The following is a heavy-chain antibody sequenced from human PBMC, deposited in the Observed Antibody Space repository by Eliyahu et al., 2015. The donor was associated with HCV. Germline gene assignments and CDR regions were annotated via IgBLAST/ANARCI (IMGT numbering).Heavy chain of an antibody. CDR3: ARKKVTYYDFWSDPPGGMDV. CDR1: GFTFSSYX. CDR2: INSDGSST. Sequence: EVQLVESGGGLVQPGGSLRLSCAASGFTFSSYXMHWVRQAPGKGLVWVXRINSDGSSTSYADSVKGRFTISRDNAKNTLYLQMNSLRAEDTAVYYCARKKVTYYDFWSDPPGGMDVWGQGTTVTVSS. D-gene: IGHD3-3*01. V-gene: IGHV3-74*01. J-gene: IGHJ6*02.